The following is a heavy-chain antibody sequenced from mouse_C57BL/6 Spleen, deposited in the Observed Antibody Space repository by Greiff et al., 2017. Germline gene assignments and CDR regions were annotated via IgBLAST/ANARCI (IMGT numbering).Heavy chain of an antibody. V-gene: IGHV2-3*01. D-gene: IGHD1-1*01. Sequence: VMLVESGPGLVAPSQSLSITCTVSGFSLTSYGVSWVRPPPGKGLEWLGVIWGDGSTNYHSALISRLSISKDNSKSQVFLKLNSLQTDGTATYYCATITTVVATPYYYAMDYWGQGTSVTVSS. CDR2: IWGDGST. CDR3: ATITTVVATPYYYAMDY. J-gene: IGHJ4*01. CDR1: GFSLTSYG.